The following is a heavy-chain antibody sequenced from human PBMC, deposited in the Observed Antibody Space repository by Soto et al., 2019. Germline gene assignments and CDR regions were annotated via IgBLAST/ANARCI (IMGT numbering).Heavy chain of an antibody. CDR1: GGSISSYC. Sequence: PSETLSLTCTVSGGSISSYCWSWIRQPPGKGLEWIGYIYYSGSTNYNPSLKSRVTISVDTSKNQFSLKLSSVTAADTAVYYCARQVVVAATRWFDPWGQGTLVTVSS. J-gene: IGHJ5*02. CDR2: IYYSGST. V-gene: IGHV4-59*08. D-gene: IGHD2-15*01. CDR3: ARQVVVAATRWFDP.